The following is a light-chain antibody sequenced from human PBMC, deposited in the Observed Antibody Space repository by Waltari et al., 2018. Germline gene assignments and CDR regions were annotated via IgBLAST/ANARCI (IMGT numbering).Light chain of an antibody. Sequence: EIVMTQSPATLSVSPGERATLSCRASQSDSSNLAWYQQHPGQAPRPLIFAASNRASGIPARFTGSGSGTEFTLTISSLQSEDFAVYYCQQYNNWPMYTFGQGTKLEIK. CDR1: QSDSSN. J-gene: IGKJ2*01. CDR2: AAS. CDR3: QQYNNWPMYT. V-gene: IGKV3-15*01.